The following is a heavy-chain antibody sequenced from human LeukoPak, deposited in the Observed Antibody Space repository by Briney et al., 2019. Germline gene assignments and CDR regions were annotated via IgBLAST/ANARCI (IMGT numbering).Heavy chain of an antibody. V-gene: IGHV4-30-2*01. CDR1: GDSISRGGYS. J-gene: IGHJ4*02. CDR2: IYHSGST. CDR3: ARGGPPRGGPIAMAGTFDY. D-gene: IGHD6-19*01. Sequence: PSETLSLTCAVSGDSISRGGYSWSWIRQPPGKGLERIGYIYHSGSTYYNPSLKSRVTISVDRSKIQFSLKLSSVTAADTAVYYCARGGPPRGGPIAMAGTFDYWGQGTLVTVSS.